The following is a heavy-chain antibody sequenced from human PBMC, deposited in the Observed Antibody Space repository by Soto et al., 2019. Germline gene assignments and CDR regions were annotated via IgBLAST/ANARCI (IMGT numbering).Heavy chain of an antibody. CDR2: INSDGSST. CDR3: ARGGSLNWYFDL. J-gene: IGHJ2*01. V-gene: IGHV3-74*01. Sequence: EVQLVESGGGLVQPGGSLRLSCAASGFTFSSYWMHWVRQAPGKGLVWVSRINSDGSSTSYADSVKGRFTISRDNAKNTLYPQMNSLRVEDTAVYYCARGGSLNWYFDLWGRGTLVTVSS. D-gene: IGHD1-26*01. CDR1: GFTFSSYW.